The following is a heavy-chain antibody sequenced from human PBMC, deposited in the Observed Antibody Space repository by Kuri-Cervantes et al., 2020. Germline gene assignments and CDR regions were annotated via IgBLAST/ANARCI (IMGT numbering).Heavy chain of an antibody. CDR2: ISWDGGST. CDR3: ANLYYGSGSPDDAFDI. V-gene: IGHV3-43*01. J-gene: IGHJ3*02. D-gene: IGHD3-10*01. Sequence: GESLKISCAASGFTFDDYTTHWVRQAPGKGLEWVSLISWDGGSTYYADSVKGRFTISRDNSKNSLYLQMNSLRTEDTALYYCANLYYGSGSPDDAFDIWGQGTMVTVSS. CDR1: GFTFDDYT.